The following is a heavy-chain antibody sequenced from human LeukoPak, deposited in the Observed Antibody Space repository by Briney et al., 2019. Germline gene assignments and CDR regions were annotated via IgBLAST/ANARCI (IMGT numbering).Heavy chain of an antibody. CDR1: GGTFSSYD. CDR3: ARGGGSSRPVQAWWFYYYYGMDV. D-gene: IGHD2-15*01. J-gene: IGHJ6*02. V-gene: IGHV1-18*01. CDR2: ISAYNGNT. Sequence: ASVKVSCKASGGTFSSYDISWVRQAPGQGLEWMGWISAYNGNTNYAQKLQGRVTMTTDTSTSTAYKELRSLRSDDTAVYYCARGGGSSRPVQAWWFYYYYGMDVWGQGTTVTVSS.